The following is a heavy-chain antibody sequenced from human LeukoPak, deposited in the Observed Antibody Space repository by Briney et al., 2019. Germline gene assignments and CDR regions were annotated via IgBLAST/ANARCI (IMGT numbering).Heavy chain of an antibody. J-gene: IGHJ3*01. V-gene: IGHV4-59*01. D-gene: IGHD4-23*01. Sequence: SETLSLTCTVSGGSISSNYWSWLRQPPGKGLEWIGYIYYSGDTHYNPSLRSRVTISVDSSKTQFSLNLNSVTAADTAVYYWAIDTRWNAFNVWGQGTMVTVSS. CDR1: GGSISSNY. CDR3: AIDTRWNAFNV. CDR2: IYYSGDT.